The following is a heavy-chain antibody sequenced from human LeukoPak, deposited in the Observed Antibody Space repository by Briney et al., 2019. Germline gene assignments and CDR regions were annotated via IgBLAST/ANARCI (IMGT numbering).Heavy chain of an antibody. J-gene: IGHJ1*01. V-gene: IGHV3-11*01. Sequence: GGSLRLSCAASGFTFTDYYMSWIRQAPGKGLEWVSYITSSGTTIYYADSVKGRFTISRDNAKNSLYLQMNSLRAEDTAVYYCARDGHYDILTGYFQDWGQGTLVTVSS. CDR1: GFTFTDYY. D-gene: IGHD3-9*01. CDR2: ITSSGTTI. CDR3: ARDGHYDILTGYFQD.